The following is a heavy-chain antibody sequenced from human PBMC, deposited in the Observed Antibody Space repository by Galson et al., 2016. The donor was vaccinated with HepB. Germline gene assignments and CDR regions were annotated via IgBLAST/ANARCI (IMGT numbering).Heavy chain of an antibody. D-gene: IGHD2-2*01. CDR2: ISAYDGRT. Sequence: SVKVSCKASGYRFTTYGISWVRQARGQGLEWMGWISAYDGRTHIAQNLQGRVTMTRDTSATTIYMELRGLRPDDTAVYYCAREGYASVEGAYDIWGQGTMVTVS. J-gene: IGHJ3*02. CDR1: GYRFTTYG. V-gene: IGHV1-18*01. CDR3: AREGYASVEGAYDI.